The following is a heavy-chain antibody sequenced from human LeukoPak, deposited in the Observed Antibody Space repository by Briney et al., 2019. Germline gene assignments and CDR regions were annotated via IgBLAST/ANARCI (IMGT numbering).Heavy chain of an antibody. CDR3: ARDSYDFWSGYNDP. D-gene: IGHD3-3*01. J-gene: IGHJ5*02. Sequence: ASVKVSCKASGYTFTSYGISWVRQAPGQGLEWMGWISAYNGNTNYAQKLQGRVTMTTDTSTSTAYMELRSLRSDDTAAYYCARDSYDFWSGYNDPWGQGTLVTVSS. CDR1: GYTFTSYG. CDR2: ISAYNGNT. V-gene: IGHV1-18*01.